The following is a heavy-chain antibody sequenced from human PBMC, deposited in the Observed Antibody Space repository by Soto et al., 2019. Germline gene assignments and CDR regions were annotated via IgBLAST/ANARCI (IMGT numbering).Heavy chain of an antibody. CDR2: ISSTSSLI. Sequence: EVQLVESGGGLVKPGGSLRLSCAASGFIFSSYNINWVRQAPGKGLEWVSSISSTSSLIYYADSVKGRFTISRDNRKYSLYLQMNSLRADDTAVYYCAPLSPDFDYWGQGTLVTVSS. CDR1: GFIFSSYN. J-gene: IGHJ4*02. V-gene: IGHV3-21*01. CDR3: APLSPDFDY.